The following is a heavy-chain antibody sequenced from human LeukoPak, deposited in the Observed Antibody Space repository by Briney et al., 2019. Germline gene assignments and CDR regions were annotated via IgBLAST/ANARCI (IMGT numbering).Heavy chain of an antibody. V-gene: IGHV3-23*01. CDR1: GFTFSSYA. CDR3: AKDLGVSMVVPGDFNY. D-gene: IGHD4-23*01. Sequence: GGSLRLSCAASGFTFSSYAMSWVRQAPGKGLEGVSAISGSGGSTYYADSVKGRFTISRDNSKNTLYLQMNSLRAEDTAVYYCAKDLGVSMVVPGDFNYWGQGTLVTVSS. J-gene: IGHJ4*02. CDR2: ISGSGGST.